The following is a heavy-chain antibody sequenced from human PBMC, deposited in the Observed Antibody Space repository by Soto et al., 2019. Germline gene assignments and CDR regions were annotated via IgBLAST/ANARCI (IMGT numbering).Heavy chain of an antibody. V-gene: IGHV3-21*01. CDR2: ISSSSSYI. CDR1: GFTFSSYS. D-gene: IGHD5-12*01. Sequence: EVQLVESGGGLVKPGGSLRLSCAASGFTFSSYSMNWVRQAPGKGLEWVSSISSSSSYIYYADSVKGRFTISRDNAKNSLYLQMNSLRAEDTAVYYCAREVSKDSGYDFDDWGQGTLVTVSS. CDR3: AREVSKDSGYDFDD. J-gene: IGHJ5*02.